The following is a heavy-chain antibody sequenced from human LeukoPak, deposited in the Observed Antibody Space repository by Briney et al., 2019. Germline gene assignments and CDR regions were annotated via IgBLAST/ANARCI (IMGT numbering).Heavy chain of an antibody. CDR1: GFTFSSYG. J-gene: IGHJ4*02. CDR2: IWYDGSNK. Sequence: GGSLRLSCAASGFTFSSYGMHWVRQAPGKGLEWVAVIWYDGSNKYYADSVKGRFTISRDNSKNTLYLQMNSLRAEDTAVYYCARDYGSSWFLDYWDQGTLVTVSS. D-gene: IGHD6-13*01. CDR3: ARDYGSSWFLDY. V-gene: IGHV3-33*01.